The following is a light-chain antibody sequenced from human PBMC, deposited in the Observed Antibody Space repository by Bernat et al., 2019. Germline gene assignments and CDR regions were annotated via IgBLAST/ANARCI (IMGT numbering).Light chain of an antibody. J-gene: IGKJ5*01. CDR3: QQYKNYIT. V-gene: IGKV1-5*03. Sequence: DIQMTQSPSTLSASVGDRVTITCRASQSISDRLAWYQQKPGKAPKLLIYKASSLESGVPSRFSGSGSATEFTLTISSLQPDDSAMYYCQQYKNYITFGQGARLEIK. CDR1: QSISDR. CDR2: KAS.